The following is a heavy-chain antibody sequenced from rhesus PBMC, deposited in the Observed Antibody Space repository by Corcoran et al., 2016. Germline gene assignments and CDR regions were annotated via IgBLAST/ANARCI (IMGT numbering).Heavy chain of an antibody. CDR2: IYGGRGST. V-gene: IGHV4-147*01. Sequence: QVQLQESGPGVVKPSETLSLTCAVSGCSISSYWWGWIRQPPGKGREGIGQIYGGRGSTSYNPSLKRRDTISSDTSKNQFSLKMSSVTAADTAVYYCAKDDYQIDYWGQGVLVTVSS. CDR3: AKDDYQIDY. J-gene: IGHJ4*01. CDR1: GCSISSYW. D-gene: IGHD4-11*01.